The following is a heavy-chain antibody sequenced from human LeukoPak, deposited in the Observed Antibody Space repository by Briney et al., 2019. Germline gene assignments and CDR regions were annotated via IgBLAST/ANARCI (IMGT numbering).Heavy chain of an antibody. CDR2: IYYSGST. J-gene: IGHJ4*02. CDR1: GGSIGSSSYY. CDR3: ATRFGGYYVFDY. V-gene: IGHV4-39*01. D-gene: IGHD3-3*01. Sequence: SETLSLTCTVSGGSIGSSSYYWGWIRQPPGKGLEWIGSIYYSGSTYYNPSLKSRVTISVDTSKNQFSLKLSSVTAADTAVYYCATRFGGYYVFDYWGQGTLVTVSS.